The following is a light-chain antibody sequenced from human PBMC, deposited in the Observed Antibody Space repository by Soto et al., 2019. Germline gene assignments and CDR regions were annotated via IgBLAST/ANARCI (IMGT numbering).Light chain of an antibody. V-gene: IGKV1-9*01. CDR1: QGISSY. Sequence: DIQLTQSPSFLSGSAGDRVTITCRASQGISSYLAWYQKKPGKDPELMIYSASTLQSGVPSRFSRSGSGTEFSLTISRLQPEDCATYDGQQLNSYPITFGQGT. CDR3: QQLNSYPIT. J-gene: IGKJ5*01. CDR2: SAS.